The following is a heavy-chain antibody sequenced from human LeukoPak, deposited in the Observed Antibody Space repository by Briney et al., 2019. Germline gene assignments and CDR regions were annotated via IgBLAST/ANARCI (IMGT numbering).Heavy chain of an antibody. V-gene: IGHV1-2*02. CDR2: INPNSGGT. CDR1: GYTFTGYY. D-gene: IGHD6-19*01. Sequence: GASVTVSCKASGYTFTGYYMHWVRQAPGQGLEWMGWINPNSGGTNYAQKFQGRVTMTRDTSISTAYMELSRLRSDDTAVYYCARVEGGWYYYYYGMDVWGQGTTVTVSS. J-gene: IGHJ6*02. CDR3: ARVEGGWYYYYYGMDV.